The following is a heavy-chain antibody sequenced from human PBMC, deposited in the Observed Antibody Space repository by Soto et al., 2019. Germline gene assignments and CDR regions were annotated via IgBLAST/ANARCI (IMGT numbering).Heavy chain of an antibody. V-gene: IGHV3-48*03. CDR3: VRDYLTPSQNFCDY. CDR2: ISLSGSTI. J-gene: IGHJ4*02. Sequence: GGSLRLSCAASGFAFSNYEMNWVRQAPGKGLEWVSYISLSGSTIYYADSVKGRFTISRDDAKNSLYRQMDSLRADGTTVYGCVRDYLTPSQNFCDYCRQGTRVTVSS. D-gene: IGHD3-9*01. CDR1: GFAFSNYE.